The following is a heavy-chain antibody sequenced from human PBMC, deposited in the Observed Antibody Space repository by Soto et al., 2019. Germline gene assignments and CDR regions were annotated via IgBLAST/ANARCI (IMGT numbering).Heavy chain of an antibody. CDR1: GYSFAGYW. D-gene: IGHD3-22*01. CDR2: IDPSDSQT. V-gene: IGHV5-10-1*01. Sequence: PGESLKISCNGSGYSFAGYWTTWVRQKPGKGLEWMGRIDPSDSQTYYSPSFRGHVTISVTKSITTVFLQWSSLRASDTAMYYCARQIYDSDTGPNFQYYFDSWGQGTPVTVS. CDR3: ARQIYDSDTGPNFQYYFDS. J-gene: IGHJ4*02.